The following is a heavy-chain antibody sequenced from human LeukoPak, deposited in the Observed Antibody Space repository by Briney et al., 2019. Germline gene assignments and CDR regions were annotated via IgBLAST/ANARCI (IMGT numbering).Heavy chain of an antibody. CDR2: ISDSGNTM. CDR1: GFTFSGHY. V-gene: IGHV3-11*04. CDR3: ASQSGY. J-gene: IGHJ4*02. Sequence: GGSLRLSCAASGFTFSGHYMTWIRQAPGKGLEWVSYISDSGNTMYYADSVKGRFTISRDNARNSLFLQMNSLRAEDTAVYYCASQSGYWGQGTLVTVSS. D-gene: IGHD6-25*01.